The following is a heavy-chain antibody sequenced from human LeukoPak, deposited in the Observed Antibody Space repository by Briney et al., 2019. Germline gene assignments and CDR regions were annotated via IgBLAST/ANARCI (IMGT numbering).Heavy chain of an antibody. CDR1: GGSVSGYY. CDR2: IHYSGST. J-gene: IGHJ4*02. V-gene: IGHV4-59*02. Sequence: PSETLSLTCTVSGGSVSGYYWSWIRQPPGKGLEWIGYIHYSGSTNYNPSLKSRVTISVDTSKNQFSLKLSSVTAVDTAIYYCARGGSKQWLVDDSWGQGTLVTVSS. D-gene: IGHD6-19*01. CDR3: ARGGSKQWLVDDS.